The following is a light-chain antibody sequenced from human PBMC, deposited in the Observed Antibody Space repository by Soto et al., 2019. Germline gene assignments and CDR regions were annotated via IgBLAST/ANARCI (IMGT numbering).Light chain of an antibody. CDR1: QSVSSSY. CDR2: GAS. J-gene: IGKJ1*01. CDR3: QQYGSSPPTWT. Sequence: EIVLTQSPCTLSLSPGERATLSCRASQSVSSSYLAWYQQKPGHAPRLLIYGASSRATGIPDRFSGSRSGTDFTLTISRLEPEDFAVYYCQQYGSSPPTWTFGQGTKVDNK. V-gene: IGKV3-20*01.